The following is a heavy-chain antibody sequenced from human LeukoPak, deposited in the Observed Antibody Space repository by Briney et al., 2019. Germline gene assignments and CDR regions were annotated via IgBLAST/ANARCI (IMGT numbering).Heavy chain of an antibody. D-gene: IGHD6-13*01. CDR3: AKVKSSSWYGTFDY. Sequence: GGSLRLSCAASGFTFDDYAMHWVRQAPGKGLEWVSGISWNSGSIGYADSVKGRFTISRDNAKNSLYLQMNSLRAEDTALYYCAKVKSSSWYGTFDYWGQGTLVTVSS. J-gene: IGHJ4*02. V-gene: IGHV3-9*01. CDR2: ISWNSGSI. CDR1: GFTFDDYA.